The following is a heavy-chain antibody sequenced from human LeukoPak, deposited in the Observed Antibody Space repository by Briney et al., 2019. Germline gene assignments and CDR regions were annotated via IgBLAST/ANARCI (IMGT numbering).Heavy chain of an antibody. J-gene: IGHJ4*02. D-gene: IGHD4-11*01. V-gene: IGHV3-74*01. CDR3: ATDDYRGLGH. CDR2: INQDGSDT. CDR1: GIIFSNYW. Sequence: GGSLRLSCSASGIIFSNYWMHWVRQAPGKGLEWISHINQDGSDTSYADSVKGRFTISRDNAKNTLFLQMTSLRAEDTAVYYCATDDYRGLGHWGQGTLVTVSS.